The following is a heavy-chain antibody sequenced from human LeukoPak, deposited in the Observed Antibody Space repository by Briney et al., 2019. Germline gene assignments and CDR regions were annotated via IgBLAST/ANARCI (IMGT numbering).Heavy chain of an antibody. CDR3: AKDQWDSSGWYERG. J-gene: IGHJ4*02. V-gene: IGHV3-20*04. CDR1: GFTFDDYG. Sequence: GGSLRLSCAASGFTFDDYGMSWVRQAPGKGLEWVSGINWNGGSTGYAESVKGRFTISRDNSKNTLFLQMNSLRAEDTAVYYCAKDQWDSSGWYERGWGQGTLVTVSS. CDR2: INWNGGST. D-gene: IGHD6-19*01.